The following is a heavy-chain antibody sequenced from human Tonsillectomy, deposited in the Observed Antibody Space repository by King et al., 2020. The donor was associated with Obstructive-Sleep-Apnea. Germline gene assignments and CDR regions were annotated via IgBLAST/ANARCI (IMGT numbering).Heavy chain of an antibody. CDR3: ARWLRSTMKTYRFDS. CDR1: GFTFRSYG. CDR2: LSGSGGVT. V-gene: IGHV3-23*04. D-gene: IGHD5-12*01. J-gene: IGHJ4*02. Sequence: VQLVESGGGLVQPGGSLTLSCAASGFTFRSYGMSWVRQAPGQGLEWVSSLSGSGGVTYYAGSVKGRFSDSGDFSKNMVYLQMSSLRVEDTAVYFCARWLRSTMKTYRFDSWGQGTLVTVSS.